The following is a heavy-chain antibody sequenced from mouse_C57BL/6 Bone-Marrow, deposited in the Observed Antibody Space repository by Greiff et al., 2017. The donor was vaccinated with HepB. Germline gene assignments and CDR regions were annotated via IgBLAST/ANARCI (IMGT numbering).Heavy chain of an antibody. CDR1: GFSFNTYA. CDR2: IRSKSNNYAT. Sequence: EVKLEESGGGLVQPKGSLKLSCAASGFSFNTYAMNWVRQAPGKGLEWVARIRSKSNNYATYYADSVKDRFTISRDDSESMLYLQMNNLKTEDTAMYYCVRQYYYGSSYGYFDVWGTGTTVTVSS. D-gene: IGHD1-1*01. J-gene: IGHJ1*03. CDR3: VRQYYYGSSYGYFDV. V-gene: IGHV10-1*01.